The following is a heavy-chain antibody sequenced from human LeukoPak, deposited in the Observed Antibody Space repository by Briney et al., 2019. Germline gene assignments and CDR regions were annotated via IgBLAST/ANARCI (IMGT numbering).Heavy chain of an antibody. Sequence: GASVKVSCKASGYTSTSYDINWVRQATGQGLEWMGWMNPNSGNTGYAQKFQGRVTMTRNTSISTAYMELSSLRSEDTAVYYCARDQLTTTGHGFKNWFDPWGQGTLVTVSS. CDR1: GYTSTSYD. D-gene: IGHD1-14*01. J-gene: IGHJ5*02. CDR2: MNPNSGNT. V-gene: IGHV1-8*01. CDR3: ARDQLTTTGHGFKNWFDP.